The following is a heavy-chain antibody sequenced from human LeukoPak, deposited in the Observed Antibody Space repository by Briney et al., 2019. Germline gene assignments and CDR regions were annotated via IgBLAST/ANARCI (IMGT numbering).Heavy chain of an antibody. CDR1: GYTFTGYY. CDR3: ARLYSGYGNYYYYMDV. V-gene: IGHV1-2*02. J-gene: IGHJ6*03. CDR2: INPNSGGT. D-gene: IGHD5-12*01. Sequence: ASVRVSCKASGYTFTGYYMHWVRQAPGQGLEWMGWINPNSGGTNYAQKFQGRVTMTGDTSISTAYMELSSLRSDDTAVYYCARLYSGYGNYYYYMDVWGKGTTVTVSS.